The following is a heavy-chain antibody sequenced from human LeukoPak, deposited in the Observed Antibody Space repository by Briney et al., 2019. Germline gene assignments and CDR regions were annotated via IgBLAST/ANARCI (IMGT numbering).Heavy chain of an antibody. J-gene: IGHJ6*02. Sequence: ASVKVSCKASGGTFSSYAISWVRQAPGQGLEWMGWISAYNGNTNYAQKLQGRVTMTTDTSTSTAHMELRSLRSDDTAVYYCARDDSYSSSWYSSGYYGMDVWGQGTTVTVSS. D-gene: IGHD6-13*01. CDR1: GGTFSSYA. V-gene: IGHV1-18*01. CDR2: ISAYNGNT. CDR3: ARDDSYSSSWYSSGYYGMDV.